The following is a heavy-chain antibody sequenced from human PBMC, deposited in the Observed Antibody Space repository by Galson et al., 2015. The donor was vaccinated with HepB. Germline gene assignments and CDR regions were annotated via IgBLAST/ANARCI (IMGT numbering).Heavy chain of an antibody. CDR1: GFTFSDYY. CDR3: ARDPGWRASEDWFDP. CDR2: ISSSGSTI. J-gene: IGHJ5*02. Sequence: SLRLSCAASGFTFSDYYMSWIRQAPGKGLEWVSYISSSGSTIYYADSVKGRFTISRDNAKNSLYLQMNSLKAEDTAVYYCARDPGWRASEDWFDPWGQGTLVTVSS. D-gene: IGHD2-15*01. V-gene: IGHV3-11*01.